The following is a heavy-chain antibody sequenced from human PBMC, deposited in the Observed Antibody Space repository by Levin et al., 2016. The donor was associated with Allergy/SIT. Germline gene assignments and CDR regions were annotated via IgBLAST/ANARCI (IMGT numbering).Heavy chain of an antibody. J-gene: IGHJ4*02. V-gene: IGHV4-59*08. CDR3: AALESGGSYLAFDY. CDR2: IYYSGST. D-gene: IGHD1-26*01. Sequence: PGKGLEWIGYIYYSGSTNYNPSLKSRVTISVDTSKNQFSLKLSSVTAADTAVYYCAALESGGSYLAFDYWGQGTLVTVSS.